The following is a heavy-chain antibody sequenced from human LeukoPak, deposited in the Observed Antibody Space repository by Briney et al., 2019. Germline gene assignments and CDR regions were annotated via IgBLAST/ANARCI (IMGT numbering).Heavy chain of an antibody. D-gene: IGHD6-13*01. CDR1: GGTFSSYA. CDR2: IIPILGIA. V-gene: IGHV1-69*04. J-gene: IGHJ6*02. Sequence: GASVKVSCKASGGTFSSYAISWVRQAPGQGLEWMGRIIPILGIANYAQKFQGRVTITADKSTSTAYMELSSLRSEDTAVHYCARSIAAAGRYYYGMDVWGQGTTVTVSS. CDR3: ARSIAAAGRYYYGMDV.